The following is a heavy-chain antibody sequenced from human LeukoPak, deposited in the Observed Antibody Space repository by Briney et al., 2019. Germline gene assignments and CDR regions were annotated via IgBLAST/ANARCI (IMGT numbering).Heavy chain of an antibody. J-gene: IGHJ6*03. V-gene: IGHV4-59*01. D-gene: IGHD6-6*01. CDR1: GGSISSYY. CDR2: IYYSGNT. CDR3: ARDWGVTARPGYMDV. Sequence: SETLSLTCTVSGGSISSYYWSWIRQPPGKGLEWIGYIYYSGNTYYNPSLKSRVTISVDTSKNQFSLKLSSVTAADTAVYYCARDWGVTARPGYMDVWGKGTTVTVSS.